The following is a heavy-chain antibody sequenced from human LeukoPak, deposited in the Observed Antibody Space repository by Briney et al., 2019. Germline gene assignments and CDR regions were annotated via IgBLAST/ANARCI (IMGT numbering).Heavy chain of an antibody. Sequence: SETLSLTCTVSDSSISSYYWSWIRQPPGKGLEWIGHIYDSGSTNYNPSLKSRVTISVDTSKNQFSLKLRSVTAADTAVYYCARDGYKAHWGQGTLVTVSS. CDR3: ARDGYKAH. CDR1: DSSISSYY. D-gene: IGHD5-18*01. CDR2: IYDSGST. V-gene: IGHV4-59*12. J-gene: IGHJ4*02.